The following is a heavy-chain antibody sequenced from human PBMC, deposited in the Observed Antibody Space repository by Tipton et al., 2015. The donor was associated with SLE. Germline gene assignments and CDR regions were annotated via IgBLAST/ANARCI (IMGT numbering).Heavy chain of an antibody. Sequence: SLRLSCAASGFSFNEYTVHWVRQAPGKGPEWVSGIGWNGASLGYADAVVGRFTISRDNAKNTLFLHMNSLRAEDTAVYYCTRDVTTVTSYYFDYWGQGTLVTVSS. J-gene: IGHJ4*02. V-gene: IGHV3-9*01. CDR1: GFSFNEYT. D-gene: IGHD4-17*01. CDR3: TRDVTTVTSYYFDY. CDR2: IGWNGASL.